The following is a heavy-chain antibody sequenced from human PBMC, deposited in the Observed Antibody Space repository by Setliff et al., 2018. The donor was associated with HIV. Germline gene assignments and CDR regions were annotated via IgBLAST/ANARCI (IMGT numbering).Heavy chain of an antibody. CDR3: ARTVNDYGDYYFDY. D-gene: IGHD4-17*01. V-gene: IGHV1-3*01. J-gene: IGHJ4*02. CDR2: INAGTGNT. CDR1: GYTFTNHA. Sequence: ASVKVSCKASGYTFTNHAMHWVRQAPGQRLEWMGWINAGTGNTKYSQNFQGRVTFSRDTSASTAYMELSSLRSEDTAVYYCARTVNDYGDYYFDYWGQGTLVTVSS.